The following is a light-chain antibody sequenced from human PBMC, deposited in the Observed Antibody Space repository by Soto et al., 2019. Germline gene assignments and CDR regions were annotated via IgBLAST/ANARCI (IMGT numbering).Light chain of an antibody. V-gene: IGLV2-14*01. CDR3: SSYTSSSTLGV. Sequence: QSVLTQPASVSGSPGQSITISCTGTSSDVGGYNYVSWYQQHPGKAPKLMIYDVSNRPSGVSNRFSGSKSGNTASLTISGLQAGGEADYYCSSYTSSSTLGVFGTGTKVTVL. J-gene: IGLJ1*01. CDR1: SSDVGGYNY. CDR2: DVS.